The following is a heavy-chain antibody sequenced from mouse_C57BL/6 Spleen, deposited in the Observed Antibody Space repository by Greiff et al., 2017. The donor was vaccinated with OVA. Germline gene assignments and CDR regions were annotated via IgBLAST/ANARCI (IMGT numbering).Heavy chain of an antibody. J-gene: IGHJ2*01. Sequence: QVQLQQPGAELVRPGSSVKLSCKASGYTFTSYWMHWVKQRPIQGLEWIGNIDPSDSETHYNQKFKDKATLTVDNSPRPAYMHLITLTSAASAVSYCARTCDADYCGPGTTLTVSS. CDR3: ARTCDADY. CDR1: GYTFTSYW. V-gene: IGHV1-52*01. CDR2: IDPSDSET.